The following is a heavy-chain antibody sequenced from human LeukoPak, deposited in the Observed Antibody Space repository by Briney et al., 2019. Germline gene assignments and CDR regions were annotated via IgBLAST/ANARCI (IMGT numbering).Heavy chain of an antibody. CDR2: IYYSGSS. CDR3: ARGSYCSYSDCRTRALDS. CDR1: GGSISHYY. J-gene: IGHJ4*02. Sequence: PSETLSLTCTVSGGSISHYYWSWIRQFPGKGLEWIGYIYYSGSSTYSPSLKSRVTMSVDTSKKQFFLKLTSVTAADTAVYYCARGSYCSYSDCRTRALDSWGQGTLVTVSS. D-gene: IGHD2-15*01. V-gene: IGHV4-59*12.